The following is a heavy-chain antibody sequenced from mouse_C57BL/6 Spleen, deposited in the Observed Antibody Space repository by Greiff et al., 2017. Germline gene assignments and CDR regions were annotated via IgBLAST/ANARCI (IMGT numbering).Heavy chain of an antibody. CDR2: IDPEDGDT. Sequence: VQLQQSGAELVRPGASVKLSCTASGFNFKDYYMHWVKQRPEQGLEWIGRIDPEDGDTEYAPKFQGKAPMTAATSSNTAYLQLRSLTSEDTAVYYCLCYGTTAGFAYWGQGTLVTVSA. D-gene: IGHD2-1*01. J-gene: IGHJ3*01. V-gene: IGHV14-1*01. CDR1: GFNFKDYY. CDR3: LCYGTTAGFAY.